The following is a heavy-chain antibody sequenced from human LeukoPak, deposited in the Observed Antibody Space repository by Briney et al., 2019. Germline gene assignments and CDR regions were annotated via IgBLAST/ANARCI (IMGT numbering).Heavy chain of an antibody. CDR2: INPNSGGT. Sequence: ASVKVSCKASGYTFTGYYMHWVRQAPGQGLEWMGWINPNSGGTNYAQKFQGRVTMTRDTSISTAYMELSRLRSDDTAVYYCARVRSHYYDSSGYYLDDEFDYWGQGTLVTVSS. CDR3: ARVRSHYYDSSGYYLDDEFDY. J-gene: IGHJ4*02. D-gene: IGHD3-22*01. CDR1: GYTFTGYY. V-gene: IGHV1-2*02.